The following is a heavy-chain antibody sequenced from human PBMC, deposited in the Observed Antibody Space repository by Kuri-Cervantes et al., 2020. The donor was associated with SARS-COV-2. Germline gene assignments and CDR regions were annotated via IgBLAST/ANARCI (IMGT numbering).Heavy chain of an antibody. CDR2: IGVGGTPI. CDR1: EFSFSTYS. V-gene: IGHV3-48*02. D-gene: IGHD3-16*01. CDR3: VIGAGGNS. J-gene: IGHJ4*02. Sequence: GESLKISCAGSEFSFSTYSMNWVRQAPGKGLEWTSYIGVGGTPIYYADSVRGRFTISRDNAKNSAYLQMSSLRDEDTAIYYCVIGAGGNSWGQGTLVTVSS.